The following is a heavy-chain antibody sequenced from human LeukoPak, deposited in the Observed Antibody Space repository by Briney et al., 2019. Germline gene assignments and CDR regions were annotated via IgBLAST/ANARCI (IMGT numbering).Heavy chain of an antibody. V-gene: IGHV4-4*07. CDR2: IQTSGST. CDR3: AGDHQDYGANSALWY. D-gene: IGHD4-23*01. Sequence: SETLSLTCTVSGVSISRYYWSWIRQPVGKGLEWIGRIQTSGSTNYNPSLKSRIIMSVDTSKNQFSLKLTSVTAADTAVYYCAGDHQDYGANSALWYWGQGTLVTVSS. CDR1: GVSISRYY. J-gene: IGHJ4*02.